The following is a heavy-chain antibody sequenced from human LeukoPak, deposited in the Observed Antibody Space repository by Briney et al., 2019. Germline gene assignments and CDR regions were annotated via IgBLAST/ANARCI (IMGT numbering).Heavy chain of an antibody. D-gene: IGHD4-17*01. Sequence: GGSLRLSCAASGFTFSSYAMSWVRQAPGKGLEWVSAISGSGGTTYYADSVKGTFTISRDNSKNTLYLQMNSLRLEDTAVYYCARWNGDYRWFDPWGQGTLVTVSS. CDR1: GFTFSSYA. J-gene: IGHJ5*02. CDR2: ISGSGGTT. V-gene: IGHV3-23*01. CDR3: ARWNGDYRWFDP.